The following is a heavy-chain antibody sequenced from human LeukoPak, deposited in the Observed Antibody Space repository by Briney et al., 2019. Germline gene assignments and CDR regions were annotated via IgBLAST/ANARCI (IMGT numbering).Heavy chain of an antibody. CDR2: ISGSGGST. V-gene: IGHV3-23*01. D-gene: IGHD2-2*02. CDR1: GFTFSNYA. J-gene: IGHJ6*02. Sequence: GGSLRLSCAASGFTFSNYAMSWVRQAPGKGLEWVSVISGSGGSTYNADSVKGRFTISRDNSKNTLYLQMNSLRAEDTAVYYCARDVLGYCSSTSCYTGLIYYGMDVWGQGTTVTVSS. CDR3: ARDVLGYCSSTSCYTGLIYYGMDV.